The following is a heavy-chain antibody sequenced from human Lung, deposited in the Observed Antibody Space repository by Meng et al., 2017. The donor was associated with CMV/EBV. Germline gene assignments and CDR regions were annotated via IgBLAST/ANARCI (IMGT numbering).Heavy chain of an antibody. D-gene: IGHD2-2*01. Sequence: SETXSLTCTVSGASLSSSNYYWGWIRQPPGKGLEWIGSIYYSGITYHNSSLKSRVTISVDTSKNQFSLKLSSVTAADTAVYYCAGVGDIAVAALDMFDYLGQGXPVTVSS. J-gene: IGHJ4*02. CDR2: IYYSGIT. CDR1: GASLSSSNYY. V-gene: IGHV4-39*02. CDR3: AGVGDIAVAALDMFDY.